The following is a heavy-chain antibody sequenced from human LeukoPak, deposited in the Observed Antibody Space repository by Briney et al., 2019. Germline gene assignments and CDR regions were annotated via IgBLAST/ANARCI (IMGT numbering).Heavy chain of an antibody. CDR3: ARQPGTTVTSDNWFDP. CDR1: GYTSTSYG. Sequence: ASVKVSCKASGYTSTSYGISWVRQAPGQGLEWMGWISAYNGNTNYAQKLQGRVTMTTGTSTSTAYMELRSLRSDDTAVYYCARQPGTTVTSDNWFDPWGQGTLVTVSS. J-gene: IGHJ5*02. D-gene: IGHD4-11*01. CDR2: ISAYNGNT. V-gene: IGHV1-18*01.